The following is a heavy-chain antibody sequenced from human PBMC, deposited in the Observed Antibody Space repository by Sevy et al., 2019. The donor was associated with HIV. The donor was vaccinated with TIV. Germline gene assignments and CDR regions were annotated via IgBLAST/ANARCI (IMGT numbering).Heavy chain of an antibody. CDR2: IYYSGST. Sequence: SETLSLTCTVSGGSISSGDYYWSWIRQPPGKGLEWIGYIYYSGSTYYNPSLKSRVTISVDTSKNQFSLKLSSVTAADTAVYYCATVESVDTAIVRWYFDLWGRGTLVTVSS. D-gene: IGHD5-18*01. CDR3: ATVESVDTAIVRWYFDL. V-gene: IGHV4-30-4*01. CDR1: GGSISSGDYY. J-gene: IGHJ2*01.